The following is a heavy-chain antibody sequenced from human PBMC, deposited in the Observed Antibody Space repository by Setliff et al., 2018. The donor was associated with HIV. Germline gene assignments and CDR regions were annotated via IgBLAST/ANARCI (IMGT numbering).Heavy chain of an antibody. Sequence: PSETLSLTCVVSDDSFSNYDWTWIRQSPGKALEWIGYISSSGTTTYNPSLRSRVTISIETSNTRFSLWLRSATAADTATYFCARDPNPYVIAAFDIWGQGTMVTVSS. D-gene: IGHD2-21*01. V-gene: IGHV4-4*09. CDR1: DDSFSNYD. J-gene: IGHJ3*02. CDR3: ARDPNPYVIAAFDI. CDR2: ISSSGTT.